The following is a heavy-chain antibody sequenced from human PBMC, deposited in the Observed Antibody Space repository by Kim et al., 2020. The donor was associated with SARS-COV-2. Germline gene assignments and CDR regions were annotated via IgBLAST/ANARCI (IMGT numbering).Heavy chain of an antibody. CDR3: ARGDSSGYYPQDAFDI. V-gene: IGHV3-21*01. J-gene: IGHJ3*02. D-gene: IGHD3-22*01. Sequence: VKGRFTISRDNAKNSLYLQMNSLRAEDTAVYYCARGDSSGYYPQDAFDIWGQGTMVTVSS.